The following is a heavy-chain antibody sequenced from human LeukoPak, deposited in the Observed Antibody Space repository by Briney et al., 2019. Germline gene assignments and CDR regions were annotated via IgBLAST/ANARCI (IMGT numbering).Heavy chain of an antibody. CDR3: AGEGYSYGYDH. J-gene: IGHJ5*02. V-gene: IGHV3-21*01. CDR2: ISSSSSYI. CDR1: GFNFSNYQ. Sequence: GGSLRLSCAASGFNFSNYQMNWVRQAPGKGLEWVSCISSSSSYIYYADSVKGRFTISRDNAKNSLFLQMNSLRAEDTAVYYCAGEGYSYGYDHWGQGTLVTVSS. D-gene: IGHD5-18*01.